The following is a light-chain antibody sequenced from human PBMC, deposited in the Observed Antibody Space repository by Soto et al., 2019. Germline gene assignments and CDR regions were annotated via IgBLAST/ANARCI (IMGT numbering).Light chain of an antibody. CDR2: AAS. CDR3: QQYYSYPRT. CDR1: QGISSY. V-gene: IGKV1-8*01. J-gene: IGKJ1*01. Sequence: AVRMTLSKTSFSASTGDRVTITCRASQGISSYLAWYQQKPGKAPKLLIYAASTLQSGVPSRFSGSGSGTDFTLTISCLQSEDFATYYCQQYYSYPRTVGQGTKVDIK.